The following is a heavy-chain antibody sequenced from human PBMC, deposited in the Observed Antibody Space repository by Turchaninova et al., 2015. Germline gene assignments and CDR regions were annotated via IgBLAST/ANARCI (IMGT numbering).Heavy chain of an antibody. CDR3: ARERTTVTTISRYYYMDV. Sequence: QVQLQESGPGLVKPSETLSLPCPVFGGSISSYYWSWIRQPPGKGLEWIEYIYSIGSTNYNPSLNSRVTMSVDTSKNQFSLKLNSVTDADTAVYYCARERTTVTTISRYYYMDVWGKGTTVTVAS. CDR1: GGSISSYY. V-gene: IGHV4-59*01. D-gene: IGHD4-11*01. CDR2: IYSIGST. J-gene: IGHJ6*03.